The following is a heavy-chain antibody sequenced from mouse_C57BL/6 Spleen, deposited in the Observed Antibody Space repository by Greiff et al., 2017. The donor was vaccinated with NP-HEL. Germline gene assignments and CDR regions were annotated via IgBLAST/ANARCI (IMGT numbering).Heavy chain of an antibody. J-gene: IGHJ4*01. CDR3: ARPLYDGYDYAMDY. CDR2: IWSDGST. D-gene: IGHD2-3*01. Sequence: QVQLKESGPGLVAPSQSLSITCTVSGFSLTSYGVHWVRQPPGKGLEWLVVIWSDGSTTYNSALKSRLSISKDNSKSQVFLKMNSLQTDDTAMYYCARPLYDGYDYAMDYWGQGTSVTVSS. V-gene: IGHV2-6*03. CDR1: GFSLTSYG.